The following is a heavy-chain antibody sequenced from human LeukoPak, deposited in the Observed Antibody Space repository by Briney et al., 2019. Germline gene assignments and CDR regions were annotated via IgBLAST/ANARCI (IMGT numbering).Heavy chain of an antibody. CDR2: ISPYNGDT. Sequence: ASVKVSCKASGYTFTSHYMHWVRQAPGQGLEWMGWISPYNGDTHYAQKFQDRVTMTTDTSTSTAYMDLRSLGFDDTAVYYCARDKAFLGYYDTSGYFQQWFDSWGQGTLVTVSS. D-gene: IGHD3-22*01. CDR1: GYTFTSHY. CDR3: ARDKAFLGYYDTSGYFQQWFDS. V-gene: IGHV1-18*04. J-gene: IGHJ5*01.